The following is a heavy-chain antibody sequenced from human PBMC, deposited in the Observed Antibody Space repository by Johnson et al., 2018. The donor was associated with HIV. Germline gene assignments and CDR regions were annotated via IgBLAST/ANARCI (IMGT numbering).Heavy chain of an antibody. J-gene: IGHJ3*01. CDR3: ACRSWRNEGGWGAFDV. Sequence: QVQLVESGGGLVQPGGSLRLSCAASGFTFSDYYMSWIRQAPGKGLEWVSYISSSGSTYYADSVQGRFTISRDNSKNTLYLQMNSLRAEDTAVYYRACRSWRNEGGWGAFDVWGQGTIVTVSS. CDR2: ISSSGST. D-gene: IGHD1-1*01. V-gene: IGHV3-11*01. CDR1: GFTFSDYY.